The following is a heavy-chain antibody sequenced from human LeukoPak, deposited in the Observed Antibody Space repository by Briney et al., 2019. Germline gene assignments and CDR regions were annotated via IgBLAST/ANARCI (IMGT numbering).Heavy chain of an antibody. Sequence: PSQTLSLTCTVSGGSISSGGYYWSWIRQPAGKALEWIGRVYTSGSTDYNPSLKSRVTISVDTSKNQFSLKLSSVTAADTAVYYCAREKVLRFLEWSFDPWGQGTLVTVSS. J-gene: IGHJ5*02. V-gene: IGHV4-61*02. CDR3: AREKVLRFLEWSFDP. CDR1: GGSISSGGYY. CDR2: VYTSGST. D-gene: IGHD3-3*01.